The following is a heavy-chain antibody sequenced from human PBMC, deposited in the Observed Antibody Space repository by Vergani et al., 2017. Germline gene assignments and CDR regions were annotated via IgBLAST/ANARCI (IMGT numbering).Heavy chain of an antibody. CDR2: IWYDGSIK. Sequence: QVQLVESGGGGVQPGRSLRLSCVASEFSFSNYGMHWVRQAPGKGLEWVAGIWYDGSIKYYADSVKGRFTVSRDNSKTTLYLQMNSLRAEDTALYYCAGAVVTAMAFDYWGQGTPVTVS. J-gene: IGHJ4*02. V-gene: IGHV3-33*01. CDR3: AGAVVTAMAFDY. D-gene: IGHD5-18*01. CDR1: EFSFSNYG.